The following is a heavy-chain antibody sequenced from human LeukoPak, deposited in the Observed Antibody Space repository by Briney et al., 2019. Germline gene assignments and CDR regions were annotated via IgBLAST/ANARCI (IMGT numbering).Heavy chain of an antibody. D-gene: IGHD3-10*01. J-gene: IGHJ4*02. CDR1: GFTFSSYS. CDR2: ISSSSSYI. V-gene: IGHV3-21*01. CDR3: ARDVGAGYYFDY. Sequence: GGSLRLSCAASGFTFSSYSRNWVRQAPGKGLEWVSSISSSSSYIYYADSVKGRFTISRDNAKNSLYLQMNSLRAGDTAVYYCARDVGAGYYFDYWGQGTLVTVSS.